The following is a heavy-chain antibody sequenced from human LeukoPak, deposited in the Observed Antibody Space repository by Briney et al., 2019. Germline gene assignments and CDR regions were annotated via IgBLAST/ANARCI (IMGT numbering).Heavy chain of an antibody. CDR1: GFTFSSYV. Sequence: PGGSLRLSCAASGFTFSSYVMHWVRQAPRKGLEWVAVIWHDGSKKDYADSVKGRFTISRDNSKNTLYLQMISLRAEDTAVYYCAKEKSQGLGAYDMWGQGTMVTVSS. CDR2: IWHDGSKK. CDR3: AKEKSQGLGAYDM. V-gene: IGHV3-33*06. J-gene: IGHJ3*02. D-gene: IGHD3/OR15-3a*01.